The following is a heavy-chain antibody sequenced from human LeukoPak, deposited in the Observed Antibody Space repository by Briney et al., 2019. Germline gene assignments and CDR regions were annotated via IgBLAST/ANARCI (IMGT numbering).Heavy chain of an antibody. CDR2: INHSGST. CDR1: GGSFSGYY. J-gene: IGHJ4*02. V-gene: IGHV4-34*01. Sequence: SETLSLTCAVYGGSFSGYYWSWIRQPPGKGLEWIGEINHSGSTNYNPSLKCRVTISVDTSKNQFSLKLSSVTAADTAVYYCARGGYFDYWGQGTLVTVSS. CDR3: ARGGYFDY.